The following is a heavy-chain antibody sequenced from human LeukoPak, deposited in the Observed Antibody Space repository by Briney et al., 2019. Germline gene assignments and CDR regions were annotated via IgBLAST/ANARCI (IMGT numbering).Heavy chain of an antibody. Sequence: SGTLSLTCAVYGGSFSGYYWSWIRQPPGKGLEWIGEINQSGSTNYNPSPKSRVTISVDTSKNQFSLKLGSVTAADTAVYYCAREDLTTGGTIMRFDPWGQGTLVTVSS. CDR3: AREDLTTGGTIMRFDP. J-gene: IGHJ5*02. CDR1: GGSFSGYY. D-gene: IGHD1/OR15-1a*01. CDR2: INQSGST. V-gene: IGHV4-34*01.